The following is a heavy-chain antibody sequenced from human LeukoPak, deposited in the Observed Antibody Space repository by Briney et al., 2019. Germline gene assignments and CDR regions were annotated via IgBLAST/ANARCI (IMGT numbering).Heavy chain of an antibody. CDR3: ARDGSSGGVY. V-gene: IGHV3-53*01. Sequence: PGGSLRPSCAASGFTVSSNYMSWVRQAPGKGLEWVSVIYSGGSTYYADSVKGRFTISRDNSKNTLYLQMNSLRAEDTAVYYCARDGSSGGVYWGQGTLVTVSS. CDR2: IYSGGST. D-gene: IGHD6-19*01. J-gene: IGHJ4*02. CDR1: GFTVSSNY.